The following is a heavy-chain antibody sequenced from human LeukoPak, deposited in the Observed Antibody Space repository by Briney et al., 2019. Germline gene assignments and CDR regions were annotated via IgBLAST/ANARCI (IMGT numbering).Heavy chain of an antibody. J-gene: IGHJ5*02. CDR3: AKGGSCGGDCYNWFDP. D-gene: IGHD2-21*01. V-gene: IGHV3-23*01. CDR1: GFTFSSYA. CDR2: ISGSGGST. Sequence: PGGSLRLSCAASGFTFSSYAMSWVRQAPGKGLEWVSAISGSGGSTYYADSVKGRFTISRDNSKNTLYLQMNSLRAEDTAVYYCAKGGSCGGDCYNWFDPWGQGTLVTVSS.